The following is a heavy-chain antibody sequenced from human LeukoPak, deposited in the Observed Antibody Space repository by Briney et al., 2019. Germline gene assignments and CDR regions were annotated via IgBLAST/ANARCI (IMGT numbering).Heavy chain of an antibody. J-gene: IGHJ4*02. CDR3: AGTYYYDRPRVLDY. D-gene: IGHD3-22*01. V-gene: IGHV4-30-2*01. CDR2: IYHSGST. CDR1: GGSISSGGYY. Sequence: SETLSLTCTVSGGSISSGGYYWSWIRQPPGKGLEWIGYIYHSGSTYYNPSLKSRVTISVDRSKNQFSLKPSSVTAADTAVYYCAGTYYYDRPRVLDYWGQGTLVTVSS.